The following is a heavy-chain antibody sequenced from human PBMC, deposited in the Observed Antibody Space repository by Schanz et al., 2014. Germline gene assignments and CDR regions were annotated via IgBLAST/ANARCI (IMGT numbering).Heavy chain of an antibody. V-gene: IGHV4-34*01. D-gene: IGHD4-17*01. CDR3: ARSPGDFPGWFDS. J-gene: IGHJ5*01. Sequence: QVQLQQWGAGLLKPSETLSLTCAVDGGSFSGYYWSWIRQSPDKGLEWIGEINHSANTTYNPSLTSRVTMSVDASKNQCSLKLSSVTAADTAVYYCARSPGDFPGWFDSWGQGTLVTVSS. CDR2: INHSANT. CDR1: GGSFSGYY.